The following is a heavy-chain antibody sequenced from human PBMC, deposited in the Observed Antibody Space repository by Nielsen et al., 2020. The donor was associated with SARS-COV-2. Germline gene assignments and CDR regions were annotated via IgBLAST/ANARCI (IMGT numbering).Heavy chain of an antibody. Sequence: ASVKVSCKVSGYTLTELSMHWVRQAPGKGLEWMGGFDPEDGETIYAQKFQGRVTMTEDTSTDTAYMELSSLRSEDTAVYYCATSTPLVRSAWFDPWGQGILVTVSS. V-gene: IGHV1-24*01. D-gene: IGHD3-3*01. CDR2: FDPEDGET. J-gene: IGHJ5*02. CDR3: ATSTPLVRSAWFDP. CDR1: GYTLTELS.